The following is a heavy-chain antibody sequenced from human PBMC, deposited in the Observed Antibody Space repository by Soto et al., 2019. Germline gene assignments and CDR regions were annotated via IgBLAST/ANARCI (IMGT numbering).Heavy chain of an antibody. J-gene: IGHJ4*02. D-gene: IGHD3-9*01. CDR1: GFTFSLSA. Sequence: EVQLLESGGGFVQPGESLRLSCAASGFTFSLSAMSWVRQAPGRGLDWVSSLSGGGSTTDYADSVKGRFTISRDNSKTTVHLQMNSLRAEDTGVYYCAKVPEYDIFTGCDYWGQGALVTVSS. CDR3: AKVPEYDIFTGCDY. V-gene: IGHV3-23*01. CDR2: LSGGGSTT.